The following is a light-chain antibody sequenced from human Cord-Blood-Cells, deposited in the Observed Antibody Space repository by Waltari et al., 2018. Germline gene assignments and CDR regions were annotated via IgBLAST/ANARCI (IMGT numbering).Light chain of an antibody. CDR2: VGTGGIVG. Sequence: QPVLTQPPSASASLGASVTLTCTLSSGYSNYKVDWYQQRPGKGPRFVMRVGTGGIVGSKGDGIPDRFSVLGSGLNRYLTIKNIQEEDESDYHCGADHGSGSNFVLVF. CDR1: SGYSNYK. J-gene: IGLJ3*02. CDR3: GADHGSGSNFVLV. V-gene: IGLV9-49*01.